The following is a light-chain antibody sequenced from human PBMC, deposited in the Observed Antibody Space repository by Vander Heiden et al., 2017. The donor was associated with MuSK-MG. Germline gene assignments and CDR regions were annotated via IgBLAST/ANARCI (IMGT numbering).Light chain of an antibody. J-gene: IGLJ2*01. V-gene: IGLV1-40*01. CDR2: GNN. CDR3: QSYDSSLSGSV. Sequence: QSVLTQPPSVSRAPGQRVTISCTGSSPHIGAGYDVHSYQQLPGTAPKLLIYGNNNRPSGVPDRFSGSKSGTSASLAITGLQAEDEADYYCQSYDSSLSGSVFGGGTKLTVL. CDR1: SPHIGAGYD.